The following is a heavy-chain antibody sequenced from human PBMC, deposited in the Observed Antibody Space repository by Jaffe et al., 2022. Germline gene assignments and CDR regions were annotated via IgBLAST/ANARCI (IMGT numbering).Heavy chain of an antibody. J-gene: IGHJ5*02. Sequence: EVQLVESGGGLVKPGGSLRLSCAASGFTFSNAWMSWVRQAPGKGLEWVGRIKSKTDGGTTDYAAPVKGRFTISRDDSKNTLYLQMNSLKTEDTAVYYCTTELNGLPPTYYYGSGKSDNWFDPWGQGTLVTVSS. CDR2: IKSKTDGGTT. V-gene: IGHV3-15*01. D-gene: IGHD3-10*01. CDR1: GFTFSNAW. CDR3: TTELNGLPPTYYYGSGKSDNWFDP.